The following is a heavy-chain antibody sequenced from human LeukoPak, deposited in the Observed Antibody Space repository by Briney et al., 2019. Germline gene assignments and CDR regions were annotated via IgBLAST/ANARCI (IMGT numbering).Heavy chain of an antibody. CDR3: ARARTPDY. D-gene: IGHD2-15*01. V-gene: IGHV3-15*01. J-gene: IGHJ4*02. CDR1: GFTFSDAW. Sequence: GGSLRLSCAASGFTFSDAWMTWVRQAPGKGLEWVGRIKSKTDGGTTDYAAPVKGRFTISRDDAQNALYLQMNSLKTEDTAVYYCARARTPDYWGQGTLVTVSS. CDR2: IKSKTDGGTT.